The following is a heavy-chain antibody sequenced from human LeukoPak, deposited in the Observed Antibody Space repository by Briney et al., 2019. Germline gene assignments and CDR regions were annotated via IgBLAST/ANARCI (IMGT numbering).Heavy chain of an antibody. J-gene: IGHJ4*02. CDR2: MNPNSGNT. Sequence: GESLKISCKGSGYSFTSYWIGWVRQATGQGLEWMGWMNPNSGNTGYAQKFQGRVTMTRNTSISTAYMELSSLRSEDTAVYYCARGRGGNSDYWGQGTLVTVSS. D-gene: IGHD2-15*01. CDR1: GYSFTSYW. V-gene: IGHV1-8*02. CDR3: ARGRGGNSDY.